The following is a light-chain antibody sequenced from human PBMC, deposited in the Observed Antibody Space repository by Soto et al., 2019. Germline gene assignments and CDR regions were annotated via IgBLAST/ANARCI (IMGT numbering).Light chain of an antibody. CDR2: GNS. CDR3: QSYDSTLSARYV. CDR1: SSNIGANYD. J-gene: IGLJ1*01. Sequence: QSALTQPPSVSGAPGQRVTISCTGSSSNIGANYDVHWYQQRPGTAPKLLIFGNSNRPSGVPDRFSGSKSGTSASLAITGLQAEDEGDYYCQSYDSTLSARYVFGTGTKVTVL. V-gene: IGLV1-40*01.